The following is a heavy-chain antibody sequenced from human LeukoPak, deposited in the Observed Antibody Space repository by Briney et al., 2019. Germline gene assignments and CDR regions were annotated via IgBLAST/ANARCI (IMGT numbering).Heavy chain of an antibody. D-gene: IGHD4-17*01. J-gene: IGHJ4*02. Sequence: GRSLRLSCAASGFTFSSYAMHWVRQAPGKGLEWVAVISYDGSNKYYADSVKGRFTISRDNAKNSLYLQMNSLRAEDTAVYYCARVGPTGYFDYWGQKTLVTVSS. V-gene: IGHV3-30-3*01. CDR2: ISYDGSNK. CDR3: ARVGPTGYFDY. CDR1: GFTFSSYA.